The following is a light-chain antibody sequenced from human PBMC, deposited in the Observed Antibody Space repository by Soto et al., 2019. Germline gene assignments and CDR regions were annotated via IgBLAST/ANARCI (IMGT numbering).Light chain of an antibody. J-gene: IGLJ1*01. Sequence: QAVLTQPPSASGTPGQRVTISCSGSISNIGSNTVNWYQQLPGTAPKLLIYSNNQRPSGVPDPFSGSKSGTSASLAISGLQSEDEADYYCAAWDDSLNGRVFGTGTKVTVL. CDR3: AAWDDSLNGRV. CDR1: ISNIGSNT. V-gene: IGLV1-44*01. CDR2: SNN.